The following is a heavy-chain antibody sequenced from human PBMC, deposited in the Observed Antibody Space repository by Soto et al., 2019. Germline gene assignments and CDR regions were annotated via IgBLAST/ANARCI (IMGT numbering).Heavy chain of an antibody. CDR3: ARDYSSGWYSYYYYYGMDV. CDR1: GFTFSSYW. CDR2: INSDGSST. D-gene: IGHD6-19*01. Sequence: GGSLRLSCAAAGFTFSSYWMHWVRQAPGKGLVRVSRINSDGSSTSYADSVKGRFTISRDNAKNSLYLQMNSLRAEDTAVYYCARDYSSGWYSYYYYYGMDVWGQGTTVTVSS. V-gene: IGHV3-74*01. J-gene: IGHJ6*02.